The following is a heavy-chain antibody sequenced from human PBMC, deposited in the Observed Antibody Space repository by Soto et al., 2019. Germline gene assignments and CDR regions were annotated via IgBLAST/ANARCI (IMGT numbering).Heavy chain of an antibody. CDR2: IYHAGSV. J-gene: IGHJ6*02. V-gene: IGHV4-38-2*01. CDR1: GYSIASGYY. CDR3: ARTFDYYGMDV. Sequence: PSETLSLTCAGSGYSIASGYYLAWIRQSPGKGLEWIGSIYHAGSVYYNPSLNSRVAVSLDTSKNHFSLKLTSVTAADTAVYYCARTFDYYGMDVWGQGTTVT.